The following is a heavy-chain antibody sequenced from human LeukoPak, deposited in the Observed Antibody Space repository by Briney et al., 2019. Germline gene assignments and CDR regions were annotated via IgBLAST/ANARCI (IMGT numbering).Heavy chain of an antibody. Sequence: GGSLRLSCVASGFTASSYWMSWVRQAPGKGLEWVANIKQDETEKYYVDSVKGRFTVSRDNAKNSMYLHMHSLTTEDTAVYYCARGGGKSNSSSWYGPFADYWGQGTLVTVSS. D-gene: IGHD6-13*01. V-gene: IGHV3-7*01. CDR3: ARGGGKSNSSSWYGPFADY. CDR2: IKQDETEK. CDR1: GFTASSYW. J-gene: IGHJ4*02.